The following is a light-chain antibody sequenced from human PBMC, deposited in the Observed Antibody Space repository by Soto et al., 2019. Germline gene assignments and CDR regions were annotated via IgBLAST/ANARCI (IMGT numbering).Light chain of an antibody. CDR2: AAS. J-gene: IGKJ2*01. V-gene: IGKV1-39*01. CDR3: QQSYRSYS. Sequence: DIQLTQSPSSLSASVGDRATITCRAGQSITNYLNWYQQKLGKAPKLLIHAASTLQRGVPSRFSGSGSGTHFTRTLSTLQPEDFETHYCQQSYRSYSFGQGTKLQIK. CDR1: QSITNY.